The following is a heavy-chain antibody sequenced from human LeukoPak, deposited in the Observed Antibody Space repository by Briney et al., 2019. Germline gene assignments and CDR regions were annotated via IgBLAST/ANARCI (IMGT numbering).Heavy chain of an antibody. CDR2: IYYSGST. CDR1: GGSIRSSSYY. CDR3: ARERALIFIAVAGTYGMDV. Sequence: SETLSLTCTVSGGSIRSSSYYWGWIRQPPGKGLEWIGSIYYSGSTYYNPSLKSRVTISVDASKNQFSLKLSSVTAADTAVYYCARERALIFIAVAGTYGMDVWGQGTTVTVSS. J-gene: IGHJ6*02. D-gene: IGHD6-19*01. V-gene: IGHV4-39*07.